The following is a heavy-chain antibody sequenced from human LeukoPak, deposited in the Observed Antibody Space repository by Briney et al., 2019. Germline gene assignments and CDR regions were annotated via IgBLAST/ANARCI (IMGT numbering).Heavy chain of an antibody. J-gene: IGHJ3*02. D-gene: IGHD3-22*01. CDR3: AKGRTSSDFSTLDI. CDR1: GFTLSNFA. CDR2: INPSGSST. V-gene: IGHV3-23*01. Sequence: PGGSLRLSCAACGFTLSNFAMRWVRQPPGKGLEWVSTINPSGSSTYYADSVKGQFTISRDNSKNTLYLQMNSLRAEDTAVYYCAKGRTSSDFSTLDIWGQGTMVTVSS.